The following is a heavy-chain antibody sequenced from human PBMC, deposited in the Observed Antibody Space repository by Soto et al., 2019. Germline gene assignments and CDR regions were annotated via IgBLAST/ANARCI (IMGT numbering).Heavy chain of an antibody. J-gene: IGHJ3*02. CDR1: GFTFSSYA. Sequence: GGSLRLSCAASGFTFSSYAMSWVRQAPGKGLEWVSGITGSGGITYYADSVKGRFTISRDNSKSTLYLQMNSLRAGDTAVYSCAKVLRGGGWHDDAFDMWGQGTMVTVSS. CDR3: AKVLRGGGWHDDAFDM. D-gene: IGHD6-19*01. CDR2: ITGSGGIT. V-gene: IGHV3-23*01.